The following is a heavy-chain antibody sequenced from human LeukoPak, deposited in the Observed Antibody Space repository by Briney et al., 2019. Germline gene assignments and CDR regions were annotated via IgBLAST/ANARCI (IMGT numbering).Heavy chain of an antibody. CDR2: IYYSGST. CDR3: ARHADSSSWYYDY. CDR1: GGSISSSSYY. V-gene: IGHV4-39*01. D-gene: IGHD6-13*01. J-gene: IGHJ4*02. Sequence: SETLSLTCTVSGGSISSSSYYWGWIRQPPGKGLEWIGSIYYSGSTYYNPSLKSRVTISVDTSKNQFSLKLSSVTAADTAVYYCARHADSSSWYYDYWGQGTLVTVS.